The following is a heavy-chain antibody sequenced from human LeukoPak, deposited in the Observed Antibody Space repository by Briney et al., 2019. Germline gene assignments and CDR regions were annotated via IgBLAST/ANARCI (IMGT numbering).Heavy chain of an antibody. J-gene: IGHJ3*02. V-gene: IGHV4-59*01. Sequence: SETLSLTCTVSGGSISSYYWSWIRQPPGKGLEWIGYIYYSGSTNYNPSLKSRVTISVDTSKNQFSLKLSSVTAADTAVYYCARGGYTYGFDAFDIWGQGTMVTVSS. D-gene: IGHD5-18*01. CDR3: ARGGYTYGFDAFDI. CDR2: IYYSGST. CDR1: GGSISSYY.